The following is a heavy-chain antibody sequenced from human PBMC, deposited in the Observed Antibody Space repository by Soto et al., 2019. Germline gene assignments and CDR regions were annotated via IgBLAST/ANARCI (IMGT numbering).Heavy chain of an antibody. CDR1: GFTFSSYC. CDR3: ERAPVAARLWFDP. Sequence: XGSLSLSFAASGFTFSSYCVSGVGQAPGKGLEWVANIKQDGSEKYYVDSVKGRFTISRDNAKNSLYLQMNSLRAEDTAVYYCERAPVAARLWFDPWGQGTLVTVSS. CDR2: IKQDGSEK. V-gene: IGHV3-7*01. J-gene: IGHJ5*02. D-gene: IGHD6-6*01.